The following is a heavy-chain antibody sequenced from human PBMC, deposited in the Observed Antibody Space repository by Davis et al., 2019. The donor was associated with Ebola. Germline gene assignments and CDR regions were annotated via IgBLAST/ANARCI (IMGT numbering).Heavy chain of an antibody. CDR2: INSDGSST. CDR3: AREFSHPDLGYYYGMDV. CDR1: GFTFSSYG. Sequence: PGGSLRLSCSASGFTFSSYGMHWVRQAPGKGLVWVSRINSDGSSTSYADSVKGRFTISRDNAKNSLYLQMNSLRAEDTAVYYCAREFSHPDLGYYYGMDVWGQGTTVTVSS. V-gene: IGHV3-74*01. J-gene: IGHJ6*02.